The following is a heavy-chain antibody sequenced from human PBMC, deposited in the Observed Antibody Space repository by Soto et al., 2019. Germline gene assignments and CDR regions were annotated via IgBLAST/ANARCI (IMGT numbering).Heavy chain of an antibody. V-gene: IGHV6-1*01. CDR3: ARDLTGYSSGWYYFDY. J-gene: IGHJ4*02. D-gene: IGHD6-19*01. CDR1: GDSVSSNSAA. CDR2: TYYRSKWYS. Sequence: SQTLSLTCAISGDSVSSNSAAWNWIRQSPSRGLEWLGRTYYRSKWYSDYAVSVKSRITINPDTSKNQFSLQLNSVTPEDTAVYYCARDLTGYSSGWYYFDYWGQGTLVTVSS.